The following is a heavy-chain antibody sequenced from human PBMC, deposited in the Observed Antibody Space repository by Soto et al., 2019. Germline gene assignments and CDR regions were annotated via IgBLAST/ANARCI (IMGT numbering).Heavy chain of an antibody. Sequence: PGGSLRLSCAASGFTFATYGMSWVRQSPGKGLEWVSAISATGISTHYADSVKGRVTISRDNSANTLSLEMSSLTAEDTAVYYCARDKDTSSWTGFDFWGHGTLVTVSS. J-gene: IGHJ4*01. D-gene: IGHD1-1*01. CDR2: ISATGIST. CDR1: GFTFATYG. CDR3: ARDKDTSSWTGFDF. V-gene: IGHV3-23*01.